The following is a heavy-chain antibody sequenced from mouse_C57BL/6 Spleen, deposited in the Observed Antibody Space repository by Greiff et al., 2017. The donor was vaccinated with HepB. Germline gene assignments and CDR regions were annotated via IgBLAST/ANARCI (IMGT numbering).Heavy chain of an antibody. V-gene: IGHV2-6-1*01. Sequence: VKLEESGPGLVAPSQSLSFTCTVSGFSLTSYGVHWVRQPPGKGLEWLVVIWSDGSTTYNSALKSRLSISKDNSKSQVFLKMNSLQTDDTAMYYCARHSIVTTDYYAMDYWGQGTSVTVSS. J-gene: IGHJ4*01. CDR1: GFSLTSYG. D-gene: IGHD2-5*01. CDR3: ARHSIVTTDYYAMDY. CDR2: IWSDGST.